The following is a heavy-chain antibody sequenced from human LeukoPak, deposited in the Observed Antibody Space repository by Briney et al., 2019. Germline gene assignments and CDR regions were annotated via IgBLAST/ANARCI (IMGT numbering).Heavy chain of an antibody. CDR2: IYYSGST. CDR3: ARGTATDTYYYDSSGYYYSPFDY. V-gene: IGHV4-39*07. Sequence: SETLSLTCTVSGGSISSSSYYWGWIRQPPGKGLEWIGSIYYSGSTNYNPSLKSRVTISVDTSKNQFSLKLSSVTAADTAVYYCARGTATDTYYYDSSGYYYSPFDYWGQGTLVTVSS. CDR1: GGSISSSSYY. D-gene: IGHD3-22*01. J-gene: IGHJ4*02.